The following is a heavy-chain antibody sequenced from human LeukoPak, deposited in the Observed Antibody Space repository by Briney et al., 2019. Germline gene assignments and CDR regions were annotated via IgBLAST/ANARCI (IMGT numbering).Heavy chain of an antibody. J-gene: IGHJ4*02. CDR2: ISGSGGST. CDR1: GFTFSSYA. V-gene: IGHV3-23*01. Sequence: GGSLRLSCAASGFTFSSYAMSWVRQAPGKGLEWVSVISGSGGSTYYADSVKGRFTISRDNVNNMLYLHMNSLRAEDTAVYYCASFGISWRSSYWGQGTLVTVSS. CDR3: ASFGISWRSSY. D-gene: IGHD2-21*01.